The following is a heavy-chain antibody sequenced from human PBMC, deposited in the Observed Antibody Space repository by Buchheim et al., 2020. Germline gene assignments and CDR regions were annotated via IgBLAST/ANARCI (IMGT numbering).Heavy chain of an antibody. CDR3: ARDNVGWYYDSSGYYYDY. J-gene: IGHJ4*02. CDR2: INPSGGST. CDR1: GYTFTSYY. V-gene: IGHV1-46*03. Sequence: QVQLVQSGAEVKKPGASVKVSCKASGYTFTSYYMHWVRQAPGQGLEWMGIINPSGGSTSYAQKFQGRVTMTRDTSTSTVYMELSSLRSEDTAVYYCARDNVGWYYDSSGYYYDYWGQGTL. D-gene: IGHD3-22*01.